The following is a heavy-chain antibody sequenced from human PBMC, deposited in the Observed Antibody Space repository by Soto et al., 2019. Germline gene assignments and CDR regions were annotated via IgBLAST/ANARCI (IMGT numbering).Heavy chain of an antibody. CDR1: GGSISSYY. Sequence: PSETLSLTCTVSGGSISSYYWSWIRQPPGKGLEWIGYIYYSGSTNYNPSLKSRVTISVDTSKNQFSLKLSSVTAADTAVYYCARRYYGSGSYYVGYFDYWGQGTLVTVSS. V-gene: IGHV4-59*01. CDR3: ARRYYGSGSYYVGYFDY. D-gene: IGHD3-10*01. CDR2: IYYSGST. J-gene: IGHJ4*02.